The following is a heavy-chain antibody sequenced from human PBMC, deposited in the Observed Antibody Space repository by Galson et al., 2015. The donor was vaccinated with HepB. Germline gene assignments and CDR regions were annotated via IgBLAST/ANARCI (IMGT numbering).Heavy chain of an antibody. V-gene: IGHV3-30*18. J-gene: IGHJ6*02. CDR2: ISYDGSNK. D-gene: IGHD5-24*01. CDR1: GFTFSSYG. CDR3: AKDMEMATINYYYYGMDV. Sequence: SLRLSCAASGFTFSSYGMHWVRQAPGKGLEWVAVISYDGSNKYYADSVKGRFTISRDNSKNTLYLQMNSLRAEDTAVYYCAKDMEMATINYYYYGMDVWGQGTTVTVSS.